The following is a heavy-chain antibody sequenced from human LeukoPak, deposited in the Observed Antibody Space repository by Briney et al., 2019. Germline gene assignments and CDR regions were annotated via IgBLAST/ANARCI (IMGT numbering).Heavy chain of an antibody. CDR1: GGSISSGGYY. D-gene: IGHD2-15*01. CDR3: ARVVDTDCSGGSCYSLSMDV. CDR2: IYYSGST. V-gene: IGHV4-31*03. J-gene: IGHJ6*02. Sequence: PSQTLSLTCTVSGGSISSGGYYWSWIRQHPGKGLEWIGYIYYSGSTYYNPSLKSRVTISVDTSKNQFSLKLSSVTAADTAVYYCARVVDTDCSGGSCYSLSMDVWGQGTTVTVSS.